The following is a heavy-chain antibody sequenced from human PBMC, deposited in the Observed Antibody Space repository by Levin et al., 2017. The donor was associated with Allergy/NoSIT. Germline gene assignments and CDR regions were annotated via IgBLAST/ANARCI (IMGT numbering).Heavy chain of an antibody. D-gene: IGHD3-3*01. CDR2: INAGNGNT. V-gene: IGHV1-3*01. J-gene: IGHJ6*02. CDR1: GYTFTSYA. CDR3: ASGAYDFWSGQYYYGMDV. Sequence: ASVKVSCKASGYTFTSYAMHWVRQAPGQRLEWMGWINAGNGNTKYSQKFQGRVTITRDTSASTAYMELSSLRSEDTAVYYCASGAYDFWSGQYYYGMDVWGQGTTVTVSS.